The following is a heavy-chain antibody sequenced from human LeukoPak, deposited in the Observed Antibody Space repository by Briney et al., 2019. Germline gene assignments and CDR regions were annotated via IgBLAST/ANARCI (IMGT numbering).Heavy chain of an antibody. CDR2: IIPILGIA. D-gene: IGHD3-22*01. V-gene: IGHV1-69*04. Sequence: ASVQVSCQASGGTFSSYAIGWVRQAPGQGLEWMGRIIPILGIANYAQKFQGRVTITADKSTSTAYMELSSLRSEDTAVYYCASATDHYYDSSGYPFYFDYWGQGTLVTVSS. CDR1: GGTFSSYA. CDR3: ASATDHYYDSSGYPFYFDY. J-gene: IGHJ4*02.